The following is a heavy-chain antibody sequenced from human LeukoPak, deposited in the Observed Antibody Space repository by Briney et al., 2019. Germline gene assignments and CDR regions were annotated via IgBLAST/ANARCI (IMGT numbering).Heavy chain of an antibody. J-gene: IGHJ5*02. CDR1: GFTFSSYW. CDR3: AREVSGDAWYNWLDP. Sequence: GGSLRLSCAASGFTFSSYWMHWVRQAPGKGLVWVSRINSDGSSTRYVDSVKGRFTISRDNARNTLYLQMNSLRAEDTAVYYCAREVSGDAWYNWLDPWGQGTLVTVSS. D-gene: IGHD4-17*01. V-gene: IGHV3-74*01. CDR2: INSDGSST.